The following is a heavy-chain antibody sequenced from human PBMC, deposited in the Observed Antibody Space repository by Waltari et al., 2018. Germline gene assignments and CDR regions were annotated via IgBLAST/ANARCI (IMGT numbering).Heavy chain of an antibody. CDR3: ARGRNYTGHLPDY. D-gene: IGHD1-7*01. CDR2: INQSGSP. CDR1: GGSFSGYY. V-gene: IGHV4-34*01. Sequence: QVLLQQWGAGLLKPSETLSLTCAVYGGSFSGYYWTWIRQPPGKGLEWIGEINQSGSPTSYPSLKSRVTMSVDTSKNQFSLNLSSVTAADTAVYYCARGRNYTGHLPDYWGQGNMVTVSS. J-gene: IGHJ4*02.